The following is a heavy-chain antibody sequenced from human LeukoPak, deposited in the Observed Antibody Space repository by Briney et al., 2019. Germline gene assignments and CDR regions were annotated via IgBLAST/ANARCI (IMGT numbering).Heavy chain of an antibody. V-gene: IGHV3-23*01. D-gene: IGHD2-21*02. CDR1: GFTFSSYS. CDR2: ISGVGGNT. J-gene: IGHJ4*02. Sequence: TGDSLRLLCGVCGFTFSSYSMSWVRQAAGKGLDWVSLISGVGGNTYYADSAKGRFTISRDISKNTLYLQMNSLRAEDTAVYFCAKEPRHCGADCFSLLDCWGQGTLVTVSS. CDR3: AKEPRHCGADCFSLLDC.